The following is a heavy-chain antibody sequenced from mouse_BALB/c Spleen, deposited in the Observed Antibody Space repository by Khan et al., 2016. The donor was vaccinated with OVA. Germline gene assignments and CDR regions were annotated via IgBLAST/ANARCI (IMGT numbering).Heavy chain of an antibody. CDR1: GYSITSGYA. CDR3: ARRNYYGYYFDY. J-gene: IGHJ2*01. Sequence: EVQLVESGPGLVKPSQSLSLTCTVTGYSITSGYAWNWIRQFPGNKLEWMGYISYSGVTSNTPSLKSRISITRDTSKNQFFLQLNSVTTEDTATYYCARRNYYGYYFDYWGQGTTLTVSS. V-gene: IGHV3-2*02. CDR2: ISYSGVT. D-gene: IGHD1-1*01.